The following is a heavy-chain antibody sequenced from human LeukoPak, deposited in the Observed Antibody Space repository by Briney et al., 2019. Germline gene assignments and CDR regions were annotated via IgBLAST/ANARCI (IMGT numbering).Heavy chain of an antibody. Sequence: PSETLALTCSVSGGPISSSSDYWGWIRQSPGKGLEWIGSMYYRGTTYQNSSLKSRVTLSIDTSNNQFSLKLTSVTAPDTAVYYCVREYSRSVVAGSRPAWWGQGLLVTVSS. CDR2: MYYRGTT. CDR1: GGPISSSSDY. J-gene: IGHJ4*02. CDR3: VREYSRSVVAGSRPAW. V-gene: IGHV4-39*02. D-gene: IGHD2-21*01.